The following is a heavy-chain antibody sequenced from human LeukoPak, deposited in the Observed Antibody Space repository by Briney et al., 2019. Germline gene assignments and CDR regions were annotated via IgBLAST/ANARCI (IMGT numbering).Heavy chain of an antibody. V-gene: IGHV3-21*01. J-gene: IGHJ4*02. CDR1: GFTFRSYS. Sequence: GGSLRLSCAASGFTFRSYSMNWVRQAPGKGLEWVSSISSSSSYIYYVDSVKGRFTISRDNAKNSLYLQMNSLRAEDTAVYYCARAPVAYCGGDCSLYFDYWGQGTLVTVSS. CDR2: ISSSSSYI. CDR3: ARAPVAYCGGDCSLYFDY. D-gene: IGHD2-21*01.